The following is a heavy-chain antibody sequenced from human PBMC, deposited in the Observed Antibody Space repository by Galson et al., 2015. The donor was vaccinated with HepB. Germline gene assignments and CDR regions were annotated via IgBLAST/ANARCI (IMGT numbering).Heavy chain of an antibody. CDR1: GFTFSSYG. Sequence: SLRLSCAASGFTFSSYGMHWVRQAPGKGLEWVALIWYNGSDKYYADSVRGRFTISRDNSKNTLYLQMHSPRADDTAIYYCARSSYNYDNSGTSDLWGQGTLVTVSS. CDR3: ARSSYNYDNSGTSDL. V-gene: IGHV3-33*01. D-gene: IGHD3-22*01. CDR2: IWYNGSDK. J-gene: IGHJ4*02.